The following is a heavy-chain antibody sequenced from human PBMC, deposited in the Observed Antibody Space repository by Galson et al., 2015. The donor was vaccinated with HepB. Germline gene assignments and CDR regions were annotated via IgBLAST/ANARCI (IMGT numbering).Heavy chain of an antibody. V-gene: IGHV3-74*01. CDR2: INSDGSRI. CDR1: GFTFSSYW. D-gene: IGHD3-10*01. CDR3: SRDSSESYGISAHFDY. J-gene: IGHJ4*02. Sequence: SLRLSCAASGFTFSSYWMYWVRQAPGKGLVWVSRINSDGSRITYADSVKGRFTISRDNAKNTLYLQMNSLRAEDTAVYYCSRDSSESYGISAHFDYWGQGTLVTVSS.